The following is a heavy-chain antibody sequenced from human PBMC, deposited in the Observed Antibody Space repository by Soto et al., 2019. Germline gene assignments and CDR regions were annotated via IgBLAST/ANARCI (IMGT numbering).Heavy chain of an antibody. Sequence: PSETLSLTCSVSRGSINYGFNSRSWTRQPPGKGLAWIGCLDYSGTAHFDPSLRSRVSISLDTYKNQIPLGLTSVAAADTAIYYCAGGVGQWLVNWFDPWGQGTLVTVSS. CDR2: LDYSGTA. J-gene: IGHJ5*02. CDR3: AGGVGQWLVNWFDP. CDR1: RGSINYGFNS. D-gene: IGHD6-19*01. V-gene: IGHV4-61*01.